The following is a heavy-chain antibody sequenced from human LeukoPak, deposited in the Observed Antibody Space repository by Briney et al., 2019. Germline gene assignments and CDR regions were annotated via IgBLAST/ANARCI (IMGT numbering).Heavy chain of an antibody. CDR1: GFTFDDYA. Sequence: PGRSLRLSCAASGFTFDDYAMHWVRQAPGKGLEWVSGISWNSGSIGYADSVKGRFTISRDNAKNSLYLQMNSLRAEDTALYYCAKDQTIRGYSGYDQVPHDAFDIWGQGTMVTVSS. CDR3: AKDQTIRGYSGYDQVPHDAFDI. CDR2: ISWNSGSI. V-gene: IGHV3-9*01. J-gene: IGHJ3*02. D-gene: IGHD5-12*01.